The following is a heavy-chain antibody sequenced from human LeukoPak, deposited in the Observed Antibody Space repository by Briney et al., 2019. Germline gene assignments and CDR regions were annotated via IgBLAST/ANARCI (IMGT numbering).Heavy chain of an antibody. D-gene: IGHD6-13*01. V-gene: IGHV4-4*07. CDR1: GGSISNYF. CDR2: VSTNGNT. CDR3: ARDRWDDISSWSGSFDY. Sequence: SETLSLTCTVSGGSISNYFWSWIRQPAGKGLEWIGRVSTNGNTNYNPSLKSRVTMSGDTSKNQFSLKVNSVTAADTAVYYCARDRWDDISSWSGSFDYWGQGTLVTVPS. J-gene: IGHJ4*02.